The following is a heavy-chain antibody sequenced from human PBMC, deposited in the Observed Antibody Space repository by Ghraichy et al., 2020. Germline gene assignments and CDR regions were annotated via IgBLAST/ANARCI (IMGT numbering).Heavy chain of an antibody. CDR2: ISYDGSNK. V-gene: IGHV3-30*18. CDR1: GFTFSSYG. J-gene: IGHJ4*02. D-gene: IGHD1-26*01. CDR3: AKDPESSGSYCDY. Sequence: GGSLRLSCAASGFTFSSYGMHWVRQAPGKGLEWVAVISYDGSNKYYADSVKGRFTISRDNSKNTLYLQMNSLRAEDTAVYYCAKDPESSGSYCDYWGQGTLVTVSS.